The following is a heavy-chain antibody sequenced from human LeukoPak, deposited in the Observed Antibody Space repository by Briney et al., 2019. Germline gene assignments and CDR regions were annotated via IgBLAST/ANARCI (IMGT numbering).Heavy chain of an antibody. D-gene: IGHD2-15*01. CDR3: ARFCSGGSCPFDP. Sequence: SQTLSLTCAVSGGSISSGGYSWSWIRQPPGKGLERIGYIYHSGSTYYNPSLKSRVTISVDRSKNQFSLKLSSVTAADTAVYYCARFCSGGSCPFDPWGQGTLVTVSS. CDR1: GGSISSGGYS. J-gene: IGHJ5*02. V-gene: IGHV4-30-2*01. CDR2: IYHSGST.